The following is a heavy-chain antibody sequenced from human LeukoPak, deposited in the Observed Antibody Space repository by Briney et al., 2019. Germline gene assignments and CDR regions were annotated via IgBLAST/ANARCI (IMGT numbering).Heavy chain of an antibody. V-gene: IGHV3-33*01. J-gene: IGHJ4*02. CDR1: GFVFSSHG. D-gene: IGHD6-19*01. CDR2: IWYDGSDQ. Sequence: GGSLRLSCVASGFVFSSHGMNWVRQAPGKGLEWLTVIWYDGSDQYYADSVKGRFTISRDNSRNTLYLQMNSLRAEDTAVYYCARDLGSSGFFDYWGQGTLVTVSP. CDR3: ARDLGSSGFFDY.